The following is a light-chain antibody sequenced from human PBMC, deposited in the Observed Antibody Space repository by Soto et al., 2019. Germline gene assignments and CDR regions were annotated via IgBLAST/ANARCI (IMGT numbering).Light chain of an antibody. J-gene: IGLJ2*01. CDR3: QTWGAGIVV. V-gene: IGLV4-69*01. CDR2: LNTDGSH. CDR1: SGHSSYT. Sequence: QSVLTQSPSASASLGASVKLTCTLSSGHSSYTIAWHQQQPEKGPRYLMKLNTDGSHSRGDGIPDRFSGSRSGAERYLTIASLLSEDEADYYCQTWGAGIVVFGGGTKLTVL.